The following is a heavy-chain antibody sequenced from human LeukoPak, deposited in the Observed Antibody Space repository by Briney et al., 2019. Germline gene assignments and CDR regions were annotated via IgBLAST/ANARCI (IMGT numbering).Heavy chain of an antibody. CDR3: AARGYSYGYRQGDFDY. CDR2: MNPNSGNT. CDR1: GYTFTSYD. Sequence: ASVKVSCKASGYTFTSYDINWVRQATGQGLEWMGWMNPNSGNTGYAQKFQGRVTMTRNTSISTAYMELSSLRSEDTAVYYCAARGYSYGYRQGDFDYWGQGTLVTVSS. J-gene: IGHJ4*02. V-gene: IGHV1-8*01. D-gene: IGHD5-18*01.